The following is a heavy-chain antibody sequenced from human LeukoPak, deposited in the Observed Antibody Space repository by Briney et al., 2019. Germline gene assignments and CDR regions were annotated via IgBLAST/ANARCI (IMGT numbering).Heavy chain of an antibody. CDR2: ISGSGGST. V-gene: IGHV3-23*01. J-gene: IGHJ6*02. Sequence: GASLRLSCAASGFTFSSYAMSWVRQAPGKGLEWVSAISGSGGSTYYADSVKGRFTISRDNSKNTLYLQMNSLRAEDTAVYYCAKGSSGWYKGGVDVWGQGTRSPSP. D-gene: IGHD6-19*01. CDR1: GFTFSSYA. CDR3: AKGSSGWYKGGVDV.